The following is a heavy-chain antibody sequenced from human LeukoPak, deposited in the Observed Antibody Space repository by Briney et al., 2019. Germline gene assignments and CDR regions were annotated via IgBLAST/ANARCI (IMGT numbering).Heavy chain of an antibody. V-gene: IGHV3-74*01. D-gene: IGHD3-22*01. CDR2: ISKDGSTS. Sequence: GGSLRLSCVGSGFTFDDYAMHWVRQAPGKGLVWVSVISKDGSTSIYADSVRGRLTISRDNAKNTLYLQMNSLRVEDTSVYYCARDYYMGIVDQWGQGTRVTVSS. J-gene: IGHJ5*02. CDR1: GFTFDDYA. CDR3: ARDYYMGIVDQ.